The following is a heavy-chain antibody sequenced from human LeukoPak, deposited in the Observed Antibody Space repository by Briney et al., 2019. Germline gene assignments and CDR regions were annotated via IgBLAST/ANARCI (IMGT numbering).Heavy chain of an antibody. CDR1: GGSISSYY. D-gene: IGHD4-17*01. Sequence: PSETLSLTCTVSGGSISSYYWSWIRQPAGKGLEWIGRIYTSGSTNYNPSLKSRVTMSVDTSKNQFSLKLSSVTAADTAVYYCARDLSSYGDYYYMDVWGKGTTVTISS. CDR3: ARDLSSYGDYYYMDV. CDR2: IYTSGST. V-gene: IGHV4-4*07. J-gene: IGHJ6*03.